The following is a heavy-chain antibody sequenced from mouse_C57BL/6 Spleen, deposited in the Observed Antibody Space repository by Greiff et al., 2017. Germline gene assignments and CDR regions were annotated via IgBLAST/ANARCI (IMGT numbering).Heavy chain of an antibody. V-gene: IGHV1-4*01. D-gene: IGHD1-1*01. CDR1: GYTFTSYT. Sequence: VQLQQSGAELARPGASVKMSCKASGYTFTSYTMHWVKQRPGQGLEWIGYINPSSGYTKYNQKFKDKATLTADKSSSTAYMQLSSLTSDDSAVYYCASLYGCSPWYFDVWGTGTTVTVSS. CDR3: ASLYGCSPWYFDV. CDR2: INPSSGYT. J-gene: IGHJ1*03.